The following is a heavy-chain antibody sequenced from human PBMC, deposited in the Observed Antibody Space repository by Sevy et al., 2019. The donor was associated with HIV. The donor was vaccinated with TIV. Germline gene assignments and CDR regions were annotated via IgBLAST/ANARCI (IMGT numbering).Heavy chain of an antibody. D-gene: IGHD3-10*01. CDR3: AGGGYYGSGSYFGSYYYYYDGMDV. Sequence: SETLSLTCTVSGGSISSYYWSWIRQPPGKGLEWIGYIYYSGSTNYNPSLKSRVTISVDTSKNPFSRKLGTVTAADTVVYYDAGGGYYGSGSYFGSYYYYYDGMDVWGQGTTVTVSS. CDR2: IYYSGST. V-gene: IGHV4-59*01. CDR1: GGSISSYY. J-gene: IGHJ6*02.